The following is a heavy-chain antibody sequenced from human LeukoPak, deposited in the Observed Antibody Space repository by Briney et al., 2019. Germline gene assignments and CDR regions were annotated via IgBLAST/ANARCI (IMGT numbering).Heavy chain of an antibody. CDR2: IIPIFGTA. CDR1: GGTFSSYA. CDR3: ARVPHYYDSSGYSYFDY. D-gene: IGHD3-22*01. Sequence: GASVKVSCKASGGTFSSYAISWVRQAPGQGLEWMGGIIPIFGTANYAQKFQGRVTITADESTSTAYMELSSLRSEDTAVYYCARVPHYYDSSGYSYFDYWGQGTLVTVSS. J-gene: IGHJ4*02. V-gene: IGHV1-69*13.